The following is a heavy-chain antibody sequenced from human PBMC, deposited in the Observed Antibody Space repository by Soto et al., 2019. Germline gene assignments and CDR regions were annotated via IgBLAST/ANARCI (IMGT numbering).Heavy chain of an antibody. V-gene: IGHV3-48*01. CDR3: ARANYYGSPGDFDY. J-gene: IGHJ4*02. CDR2: ISSSSSTI. CDR1: GFTFSSYS. Sequence: EVHLVESGGGLVQPGGSLRLSCAASGFTFSSYSMNWVRQAPGKGLEWVSYISSSSSTIYYADSVKGRFTISRDNAKNSLYLQMNGLRAEDTAVYYCARANYYGSPGDFDYWGQGTLVTVSS. D-gene: IGHD3-10*01.